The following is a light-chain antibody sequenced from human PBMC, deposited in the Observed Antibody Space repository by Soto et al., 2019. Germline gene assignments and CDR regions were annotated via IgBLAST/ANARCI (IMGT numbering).Light chain of an antibody. CDR1: SSNIGAGYD. V-gene: IGLV1-40*01. CDR3: QSYDRGLTAYV. Sequence: QSVLTQPPSVSGAPGQRVTISCSGSSSNIGAGYDVHWYQQLPGTAPKLLVSGNDNRPSGVPDRLSASKSGTSGSLAITGLQAEDEGHYYCQSYDRGLTAYVFGTGTKLTVL. J-gene: IGLJ1*01. CDR2: GND.